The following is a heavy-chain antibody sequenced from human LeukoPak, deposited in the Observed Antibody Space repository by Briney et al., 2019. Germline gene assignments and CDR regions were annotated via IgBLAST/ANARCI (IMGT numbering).Heavy chain of an antibody. J-gene: IGHJ4*02. V-gene: IGHV1-2*02. CDR3: TRDHNWGPDY. CDR1: AGTFSIYA. CDR2: IRLKSGDI. Sequence: GASVYVSCKSSAGTFSIYAISWVRQAPGQGLEWVGWIRLKSGDINYAQTFYGRVTLTRDTSINTAYMELTGLTSDDTGVYYCTRDHNWGPDYWGQGTLIIVSS. D-gene: IGHD7-27*01.